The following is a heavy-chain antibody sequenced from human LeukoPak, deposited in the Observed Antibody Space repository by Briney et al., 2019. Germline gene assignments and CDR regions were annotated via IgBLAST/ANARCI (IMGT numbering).Heavy chain of an antibody. D-gene: IGHD6-13*01. J-gene: IGHJ1*01. Sequence: SETLSLTCTVSGGSISSGSYYWSWIRQPAGKGLEWIGHIYTSGSTKYNLSLKSRVTISADTSKNQFSLKLSSVTAADTAVYYCARDFVIAATTEYFQYWGQGTLVTVSS. CDR2: IYTSGST. CDR1: GGSISSGSYY. CDR3: ARDFVIAATTEYFQY. V-gene: IGHV4-61*09.